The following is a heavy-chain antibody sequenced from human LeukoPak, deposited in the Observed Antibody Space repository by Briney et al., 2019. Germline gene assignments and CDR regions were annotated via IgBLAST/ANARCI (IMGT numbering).Heavy chain of an antibody. Sequence: SETLSLTCTVSGGSISSYYWSWIRQPAGKGLEWIGRIYTSGSTNYNPSLKSRVTMSVDTSKNQFSLKLSSVTAADTAVYYCARGEMTTDYYYDSSGDFDYWGQGTLVTVSS. CDR3: ARGEMTTDYYYDSSGDFDY. CDR2: IYTSGST. J-gene: IGHJ4*02. CDR1: GGSISSYY. V-gene: IGHV4-4*07. D-gene: IGHD3-22*01.